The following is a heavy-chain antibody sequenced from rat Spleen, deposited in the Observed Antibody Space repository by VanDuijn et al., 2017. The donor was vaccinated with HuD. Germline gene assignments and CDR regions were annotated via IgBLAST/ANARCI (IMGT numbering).Heavy chain of an antibody. CDR2: ISPSGGST. V-gene: IGHV5-19*01. D-gene: IGHD1-7*01. J-gene: IGHJ2*01. CDR3: AVAGYGY. CDR1: GFTFSNYG. Sequence: EVQLVESGGGLVQPGRSMKLSCAASGFTFSNYGMHWIRQAPTKGLDWVASISPSGGSTHYRDSVKGRFTISSDNAESIVYLQMNSLKSEETATYYCAVAGYGYWGQGVMVTVSS.